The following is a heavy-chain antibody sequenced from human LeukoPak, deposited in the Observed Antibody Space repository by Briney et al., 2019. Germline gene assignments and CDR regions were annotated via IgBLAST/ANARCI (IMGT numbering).Heavy chain of an antibody. CDR3: AKDTAMVQYYFDY. CDR2: ISSSGGSA. D-gene: IGHD5-18*01. Sequence: GGSLRLSCAASGFTFSSYAMSWVRQAPGKGLEWVSVISSSGGSAYYADSVKGRFTISRDNSKNTLYLQMNSLRAEDTAVYYCAKDTAMVQYYFDYWGQGTLVTVSS. CDR1: GFTFSSYA. J-gene: IGHJ4*02. V-gene: IGHV3-23*01.